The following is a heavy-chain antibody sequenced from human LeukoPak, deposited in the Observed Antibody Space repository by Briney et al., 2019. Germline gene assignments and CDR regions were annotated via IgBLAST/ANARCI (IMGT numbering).Heavy chain of an antibody. J-gene: IGHJ4*02. D-gene: IGHD6-13*01. CDR1: GGPFRGYY. CDR2: INHSGST. CDR3: ARGGPGAAAGTGRYFDY. V-gene: IGHV4-34*01. Sequence: SETLSLTCAVYGGPFRGYYWSWIRKPPGKGLEWIGEINHSGSTNYNPSLKSRVTISVDTSKNQFSLKLSSVTAADTAVYYCARGGPGAAAGTGRYFDYWGQGTLVTVSS.